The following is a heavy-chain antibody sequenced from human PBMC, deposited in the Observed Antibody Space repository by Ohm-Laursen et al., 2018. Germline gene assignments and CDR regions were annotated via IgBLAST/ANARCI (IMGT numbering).Heavy chain of an antibody. D-gene: IGHD1-26*01. CDR3: ARGGSHWFFDY. J-gene: IGHJ4*02. CDR2: IKQDGSEK. CDR1: GFTFRSYW. Sequence: SLRLSCAASGFTFRSYWVGWVRQAPGKGLEWVANIKQDGSEKYHVDSVKGRFTISRDNAKNSLYLQMNSLRAEDTAVYYCARGGSHWFFDYWGQGTLVTVSS. V-gene: IGHV3-7*01.